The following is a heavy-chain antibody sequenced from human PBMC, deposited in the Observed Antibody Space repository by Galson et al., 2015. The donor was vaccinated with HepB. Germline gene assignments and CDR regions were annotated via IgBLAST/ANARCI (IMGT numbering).Heavy chain of an antibody. Sequence: SVKVSCKASGYTFISYAIHWVRQAPGQRLEWMGWINAGNGNTKYSQKFQGRVTITRDTSASTAYMELSSLRSEDMAVYYCARAWYSSSWGDYYYGLDVWGQGTTVTVSS. D-gene: IGHD6-13*01. J-gene: IGHJ6*02. V-gene: IGHV1-3*01. CDR1: GYTFISYA. CDR3: ARAWYSSSWGDYYYGLDV. CDR2: INAGNGNT.